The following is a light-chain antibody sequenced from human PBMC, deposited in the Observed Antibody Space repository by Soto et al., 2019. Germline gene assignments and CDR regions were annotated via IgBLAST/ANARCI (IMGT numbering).Light chain of an antibody. Sequence: DIQMTQSPSTLSASVGDRLTITCRASQSISSWLAWYQQKPGKAPKPLIYKASSLESGVPSRFSGSGSGTEFTLTIISMQADEFACYYCQQYNRYPTWSFGQGNKVHIK. J-gene: IGKJ1*01. CDR1: QSISSW. V-gene: IGKV1-5*03. CDR3: QQYNRYPTWS. CDR2: KAS.